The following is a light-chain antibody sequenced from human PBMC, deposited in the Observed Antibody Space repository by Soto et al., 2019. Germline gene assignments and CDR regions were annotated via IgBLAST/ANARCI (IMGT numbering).Light chain of an antibody. CDR3: QQYYNWPRT. CDR2: GAS. CDR1: LRLSTN. J-gene: IGKJ1*01. Sequence: DIVMTQSPATLSVSPWETATLSCRASLRLSTNLAWYQQRPGQAPRLLIYGASTRATGIPARFSGSGSGTEFTLTISSLQSEDFAVYYCQQYYNWPRTFGQGTKVDIK. V-gene: IGKV3D-15*01.